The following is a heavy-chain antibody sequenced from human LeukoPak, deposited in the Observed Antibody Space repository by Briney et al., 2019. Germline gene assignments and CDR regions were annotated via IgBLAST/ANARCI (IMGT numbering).Heavy chain of an antibody. CDR2: ISSSSNTI. CDR1: GFTFSSYS. V-gene: IGHV3-48*01. J-gene: IGHJ6*03. CDR3: VRGLSPYYYYYMDV. Sequence: GGSLRLACAASGFTFSSYSMNWVRQAPGKGLEWVSYISSSSNTIHYAESVKGRFTISRDNAKNSLYLQMNSLRAEDTAVYYCVRGLSPYYYYYMDVWGKGTTVTVSS.